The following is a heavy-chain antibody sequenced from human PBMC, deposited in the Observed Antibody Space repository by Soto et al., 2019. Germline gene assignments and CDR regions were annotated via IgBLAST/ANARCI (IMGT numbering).Heavy chain of an antibody. V-gene: IGHV1-69*06. CDR1: EDTLSSYA. D-gene: IGHD3-22*01. CDR3: VREGYYDSSGYYPGWFDP. Sequence: SVKVSCKASEDTLSSYAISWVRQAPGQGLEWMGVIIPFSGTANYAQKFQGRVTITADKSTSTAYMELSSLRSEDTAVYYCVREGYYDSSGYYPGWFDPWGQGTLVTVSS. CDR2: IIPFSGTA. J-gene: IGHJ5*02.